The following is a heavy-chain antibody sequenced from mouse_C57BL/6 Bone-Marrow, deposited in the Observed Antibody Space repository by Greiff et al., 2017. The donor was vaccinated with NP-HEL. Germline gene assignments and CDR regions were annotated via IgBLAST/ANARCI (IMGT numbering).Heavy chain of an antibody. D-gene: IGHD1-1*01. Sequence: LVESGAELVRPGTSVKMSCKASGYTFTNYWIGWAKQRPGHGLEWIGDIYPGGGYTNYNEKFKGKATLTADKSSSTAYMQFSSLTSEDSAIYYCARSPHYYGSSHWYFDVWGTGTTVTVSS. CDR1: GYTFTNYW. J-gene: IGHJ1*03. CDR2: IYPGGGYT. CDR3: ARSPHYYGSSHWYFDV. V-gene: IGHV1-63*01.